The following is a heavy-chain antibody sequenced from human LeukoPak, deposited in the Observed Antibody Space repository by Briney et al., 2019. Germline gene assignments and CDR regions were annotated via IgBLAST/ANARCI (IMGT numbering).Heavy chain of an antibody. Sequence: PGGSLRLSCAASGFTFSSYAMSWVRQAPGKGLEWVSAISGSGGSTYYADSVKGRFTISRDDSKNTLYLQMTSLRAEDTAIYYCAKDSAIFGVVRYYFDYWGQGTLVTVSS. CDR2: ISGSGGST. J-gene: IGHJ4*02. V-gene: IGHV3-23*01. CDR1: GFTFSSYA. CDR3: AKDSAIFGVVRYYFDY. D-gene: IGHD3-3*01.